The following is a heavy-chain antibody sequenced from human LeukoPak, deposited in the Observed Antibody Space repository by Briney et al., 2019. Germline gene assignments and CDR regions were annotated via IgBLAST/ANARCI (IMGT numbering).Heavy chain of an antibody. Sequence: PSETLSLTCTVSGGSISSGSYYWSWIRQPAGKGLEWIGRIYTSGSTNYNPSLKSRVTISVDTSKNQFSLKLSSVTAADTAVYYCARRATMVRGVRVDFDYWGQGTLVTVSS. J-gene: IGHJ4*02. V-gene: IGHV4-61*02. CDR2: IYTSGST. CDR3: ARRATMVRGVRVDFDY. D-gene: IGHD3-10*01. CDR1: GGSISSGSYY.